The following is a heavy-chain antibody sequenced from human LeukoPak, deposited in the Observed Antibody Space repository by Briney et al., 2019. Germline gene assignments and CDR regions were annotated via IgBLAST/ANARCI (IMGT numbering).Heavy chain of an antibody. CDR2: IKEDGSEK. D-gene: IGHD3-10*01. J-gene: IGHJ4*02. V-gene: IGHV3-7*05. CDR1: GFTFNNFW. CDR3: ARVSGSGSFYRVFDY. Sequence: PGGSLRLSCAASGFTFNNFWIACVRQAPGKGLEWVANIKEDGSEKNYVDSVKGRFTISRDNAMNSLSLQVNSLRVEDTAVYYCARVSGSGSFYRVFDYWGQGTPVTVSS.